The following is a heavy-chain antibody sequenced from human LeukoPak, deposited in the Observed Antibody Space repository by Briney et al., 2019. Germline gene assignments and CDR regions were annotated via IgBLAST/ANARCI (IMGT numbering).Heavy chain of an antibody. CDR2: IITISGTA. CDR3: ARADTAMAPYAFDI. CDR1: GYTFTGYY. V-gene: IGHV1-69*05. J-gene: IGHJ3*02. Sequence: GASVKVSCKTSGYTFTGYYIHWVRQAPGQGLEWMGRIITISGTANYAQKFQGRVTITTDESTSTAHMELSSLRSDDTAVYYCARADTAMAPYAFDIWGQGTMVTVSS. D-gene: IGHD5-18*01.